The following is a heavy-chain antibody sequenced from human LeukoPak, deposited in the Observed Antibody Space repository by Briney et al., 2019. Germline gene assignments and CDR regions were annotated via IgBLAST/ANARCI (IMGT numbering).Heavy chain of an antibody. CDR2: IKSKGDGGTT. V-gene: IGHV3-15*01. CDR3: TTVTMVREIN. CDR1: GFTFSYAY. D-gene: IGHD3-10*01. J-gene: IGHJ4*02. Sequence: KPGGSLRISCAASGFTFSYAYMNWGRQAPGKGAGWVGRIKSKGDGGTTDYAAPVKGRFTISRDDSKNMLYLQMNSLTTEDTAVYYCTTVTMVREINWGQGTLVTVSS.